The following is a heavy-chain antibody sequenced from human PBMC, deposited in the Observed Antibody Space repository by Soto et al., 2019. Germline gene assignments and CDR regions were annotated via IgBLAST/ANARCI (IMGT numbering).Heavy chain of an antibody. Sequence: QITLKESGPTLVKPTQTLTLTCTFSGFSLSTSGVGVGWIRQPPGKALEWLALIYWDDDKRYSPSLKSRLTITKDTSKNQVVLTMTNMDPVDTATYYCAHRTAEGSSWDLAYCQHWGQGTLVTVSS. CDR1: GFSLSTSGVG. J-gene: IGHJ1*01. V-gene: IGHV2-5*02. D-gene: IGHD6-13*01. CDR2: IYWDDDK. CDR3: AHRTAEGSSWDLAYCQH.